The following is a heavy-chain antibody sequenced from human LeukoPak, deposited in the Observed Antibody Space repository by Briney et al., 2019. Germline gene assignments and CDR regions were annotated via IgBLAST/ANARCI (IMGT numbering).Heavy chain of an antibody. J-gene: IGHJ5*02. V-gene: IGHV4-59*01. D-gene: IGHD3-22*01. CDR3: ARQTYYSDSSGYYYWFDP. CDR2: IYYSGST. Sequence: SETLSLTCTVSGASISSDYWSWIRQPPGMGLEWIGYIYYSGSTNYNSSLKSRVTMSVDTSKNQLSLKLSSVTAADTAVYYCARQTYYSDSSGYYYWFDPWGQGTLVTVSS. CDR1: GASISSDY.